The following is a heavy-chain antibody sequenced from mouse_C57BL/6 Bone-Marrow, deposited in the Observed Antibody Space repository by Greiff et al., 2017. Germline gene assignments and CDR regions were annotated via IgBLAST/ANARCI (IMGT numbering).Heavy chain of an antibody. Sequence: EVQLVESGGGLVKPGGSLKLSCAASGFTFSSYAMSWVRQTPEKRLEWVATISDGGSYTYYPDNVKGRFTISRDNAKNNLYLQMSHLKSEDTAMYYCARGILLRYDWGQGTLVTVSA. V-gene: IGHV5-4*01. CDR3: ARGILLRYD. CDR2: ISDGGSYT. CDR1: GFTFSSYA. J-gene: IGHJ3*01. D-gene: IGHD1-1*01.